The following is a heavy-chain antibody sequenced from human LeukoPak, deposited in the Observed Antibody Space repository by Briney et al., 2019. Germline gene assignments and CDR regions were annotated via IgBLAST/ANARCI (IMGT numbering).Heavy chain of an antibody. D-gene: IGHD3-22*01. J-gene: IGHJ4*02. CDR2: IIPIFGTA. V-gene: IGHV1-69*05. Sequence: SVKVSCKASGGTFSSYAISWVRQAPGQGLEWMGGIIPIFGTANYAQKFQGRVTITTDESTSTAYMELSSLRSEDTAVYYCARERLYYYDSGGYYGNYFDYWGQGTLVTVSS. CDR3: ARERLYYYDSGGYYGNYFDY. CDR1: GGTFSSYA.